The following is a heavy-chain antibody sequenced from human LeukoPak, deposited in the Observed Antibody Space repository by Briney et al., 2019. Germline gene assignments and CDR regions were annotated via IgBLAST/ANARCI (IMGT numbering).Heavy chain of an antibody. CDR2: IYHSGST. D-gene: IGHD6-13*01. V-gene: IGHV4-4*02. CDR3: ARRAQQLVHGWFDP. J-gene: IGHJ5*02. CDR1: GGSISSSNW. Sequence: SETLSLTCAVSGGSISSSNWWSWVRQPPGKGLEWIGEIYHSGSTNYNPSLKSRVTISVDKSKNQFSLKLSSVTAADTAVYYCARRAQQLVHGWFDPWGQGTQVTVST.